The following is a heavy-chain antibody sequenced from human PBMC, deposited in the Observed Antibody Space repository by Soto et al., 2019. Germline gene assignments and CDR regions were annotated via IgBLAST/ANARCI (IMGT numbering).Heavy chain of an antibody. Sequence: GASVKVSCKASGYTFISYAMNWVRQAPGQRLEWMGWINADNGNTKYSQKFQGRVTITTDTSASTGYMELSSLRSDDTAVYYCARDRTYYDDPWGQGTLVTVSS. CDR3: ARDRTYYDDP. CDR1: GYTFISYA. CDR2: INADNGNT. V-gene: IGHV1-3*01. J-gene: IGHJ5*02. D-gene: IGHD3-22*01.